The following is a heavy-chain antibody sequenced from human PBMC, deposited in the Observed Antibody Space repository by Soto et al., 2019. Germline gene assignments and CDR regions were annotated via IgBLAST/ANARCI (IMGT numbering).Heavy chain of an antibody. V-gene: IGHV1-8*01. D-gene: IGHD4-17*01. CDR3: ATPTVVTDDAFDI. CDR1: GYTFTSYD. J-gene: IGHJ3*02. CDR2: MNPNSGNT. Sequence: QVQLVQSGAEVKKPGASVKVSCKASGYTFTSYDINWVRQATGQGLEWMGWMNPNSGNTGYAQKFQGRVTMTRNTSVRTAYVELGSLRSEDTAVYYCATPTVVTDDAFDIWGQGTMVIVSS.